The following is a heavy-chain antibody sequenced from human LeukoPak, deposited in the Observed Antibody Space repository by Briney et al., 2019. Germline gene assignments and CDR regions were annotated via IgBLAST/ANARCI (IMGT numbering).Heavy chain of an antibody. CDR3: ARGLRRGVYWFDP. D-gene: IGHD3-10*01. CDR1: GYNFTSYD. V-gene: IGHV1-8*01. J-gene: IGHJ5*02. CDR2: MNPNSGNT. Sequence: GSVKVSCQASGYNFTSYDVNWVGQATGQGLGWMGWMNPNSGNTGFAQKFQGRVTMTTNTSISTAYMELSSLTSDDTAVYYCARGLRRGVYWFDPWGQGTLVTVSS.